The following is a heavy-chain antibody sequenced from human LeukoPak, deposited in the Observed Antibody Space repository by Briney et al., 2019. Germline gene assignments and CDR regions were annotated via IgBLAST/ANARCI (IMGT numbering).Heavy chain of an antibody. J-gene: IGHJ4*02. Sequence: SETLSLTCTVSGGSISSGGYYWSWIRQHPGKGLEWIGYIYYSGSTYYNPSLKSRVPISVDTSKNQFSLKLSSVTAADTAVYYCARGVGYSYGATHYFDYWGQGTLVTVSS. CDR1: GGSISSGGYY. CDR2: IYYSGST. V-gene: IGHV4-31*03. D-gene: IGHD5-18*01. CDR3: ARGVGYSYGATHYFDY.